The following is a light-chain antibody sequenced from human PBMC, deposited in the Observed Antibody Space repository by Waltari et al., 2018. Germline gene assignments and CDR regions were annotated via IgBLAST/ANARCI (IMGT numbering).Light chain of an antibody. CDR2: WAS. CDR1: QSVFYSSNNKNY. CDR3: QQYFDTPPT. V-gene: IGKV4-1*01. Sequence: DIVMTQSPDSLAVSLGERATINCKSSQSVFYSSNNKNYLAWFQQKPGQPPKLPIYWASTRESGVPDRFSGSGSGTDFTLTISSLQAEDVAVYSCQQYFDTPPTFGGGTKVEIK. J-gene: IGKJ4*01.